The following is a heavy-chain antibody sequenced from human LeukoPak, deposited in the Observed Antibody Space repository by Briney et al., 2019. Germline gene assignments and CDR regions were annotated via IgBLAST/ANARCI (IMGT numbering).Heavy chain of an antibody. D-gene: IGHD2-15*01. J-gene: IGHJ4*02. CDR3: TTVVGTATSPSDY. Sequence: GGSLRLSCAASGFTFSNAWMTWVRQAPGMGLEWVGRIKSNTDGGATDYAAPVKGRFTISRDDSSHTLYLQMNSLKTEDTAVYYCTTVVGTATSPSDYWGQGTLVTVSS. V-gene: IGHV3-15*01. CDR1: GFTFSNAW. CDR2: IKSNTDGGAT.